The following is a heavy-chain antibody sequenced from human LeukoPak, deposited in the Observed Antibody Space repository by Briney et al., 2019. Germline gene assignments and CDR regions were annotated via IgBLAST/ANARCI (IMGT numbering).Heavy chain of an antibody. V-gene: IGHV4-39*01. CDR2: IYYSGIP. Sequence: ELIGSIYYSGIPYYTPSLKSRVTISVDTSKNQFSLKLSSVTAADTAVYYCARILAAGTGYWGQGTLVTVSS. D-gene: IGHD6-13*01. J-gene: IGHJ4*02. CDR3: ARILAAGTGY.